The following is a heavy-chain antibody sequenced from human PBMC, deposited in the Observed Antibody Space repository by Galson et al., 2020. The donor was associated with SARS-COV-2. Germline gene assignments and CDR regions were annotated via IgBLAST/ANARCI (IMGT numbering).Heavy chain of an antibody. CDR1: GFTVSSNY. CDR2: IYSGGST. J-gene: IGHJ4*02. CDR3: ARGYGDYYFDY. Sequence: GESLKISCAASGFTVSSNYMSWVRQAPGKGLEWVSVIYSGGSTYYADSVTGRFTISRHNSKNTLYLQMNSLRAEDTAVYYCARGYGDYYFDYWGQGTLVTVSS. V-gene: IGHV3-53*04. D-gene: IGHD4-17*01.